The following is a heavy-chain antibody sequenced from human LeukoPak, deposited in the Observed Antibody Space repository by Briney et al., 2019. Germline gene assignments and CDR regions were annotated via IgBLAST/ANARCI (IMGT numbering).Heavy chain of an antibody. CDR1: GGSISSGGYY. Sequence: SQTLSLTCTVSGGSISSGGYYWSWIRQPPGKGLEWIGYIYHSGSTYYNPSLKSRVTISVDRSKNQFSLKLSSVTAADTAVYYCARDWYSGQRGYYYYYMDVWGKGTTVTVSS. J-gene: IGHJ6*03. CDR3: ARDWYSGQRGYYYYYMDV. V-gene: IGHV4-30-2*01. D-gene: IGHD1-26*01. CDR2: IYHSGST.